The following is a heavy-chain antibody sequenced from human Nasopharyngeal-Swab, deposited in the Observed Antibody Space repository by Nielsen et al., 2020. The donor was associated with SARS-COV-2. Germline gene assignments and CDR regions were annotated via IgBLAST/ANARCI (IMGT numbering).Heavy chain of an antibody. CDR2: IYYSGST. J-gene: IGHJ6*03. V-gene: IGHV4-59*01. CDR3: ARGYCSGGSCYRYYYYYYMDV. D-gene: IGHD2-15*01. Sequence: RQAPGKGLEWIGYIYYSGSTKYNPSLKSRVTISVDTSENQFSLKLSSVTAADTAVYYCARGYCSGGSCYRYYYYYYMDVWGKGTTVTVSS.